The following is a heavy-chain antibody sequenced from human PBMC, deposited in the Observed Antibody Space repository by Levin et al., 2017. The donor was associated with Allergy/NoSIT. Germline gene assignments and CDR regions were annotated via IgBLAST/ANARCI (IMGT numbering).Heavy chain of an antibody. CDR3: ARRDSYSSCLDY. CDR2: IYYSGST. CDR1: GGSISSSSYY. J-gene: IGHJ4*02. V-gene: IGHV4-39*01. D-gene: IGHD6-6*01. Sequence: SETLSLTCTVSGGSISSSSYYWGWIRQPPGKGLEWIGSIYYSGSTYYNPSLKSRVTISVDTSKNQFSLKLSSVTAADTAVYYCARRDSYSSCLDYWGQGTLVTVSS.